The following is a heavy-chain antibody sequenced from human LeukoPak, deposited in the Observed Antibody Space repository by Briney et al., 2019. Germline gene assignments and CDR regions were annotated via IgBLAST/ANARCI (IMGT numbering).Heavy chain of an antibody. CDR1: GFTLSSYW. CDR2: IKSDGSDT. V-gene: IGHV3-74*01. D-gene: IGHD3-10*01. CDR3: AVYGSGSREYYFDY. J-gene: IGHJ4*02. Sequence: GGSLRLSCAASGFTLSSYWMHWVRQIPGKGLVWVSRIKSDGSDTRYADSVKGRFTISRDNAKNTLYPQMNSLRAEDTAVYYCAVYGSGSREYYFDYWGQGTLVTVSS.